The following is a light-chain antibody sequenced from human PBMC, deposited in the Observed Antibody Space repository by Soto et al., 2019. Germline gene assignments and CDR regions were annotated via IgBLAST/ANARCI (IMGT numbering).Light chain of an antibody. CDR1: QSVSSSY. CDR2: GAS. CDR3: QQYGSSPWT. V-gene: IGKV3-20*01. Sequence: EIALTQAPGTLSLSPGERATLSCRASQSVSSSYLAWYQQKPGEAPRPLIYGASSRAIGIPDRFSGSGSGTDFTLTISRLEPEDFAVYYCQQYGSSPWTFGQGT. J-gene: IGKJ1*01.